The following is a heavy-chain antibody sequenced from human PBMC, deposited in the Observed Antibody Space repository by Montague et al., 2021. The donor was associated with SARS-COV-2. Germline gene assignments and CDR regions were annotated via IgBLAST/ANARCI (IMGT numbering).Heavy chain of an antibody. D-gene: IGHD6-19*01. CDR2: INYSGST. V-gene: IGHV4-39*01. Sequence: SETLSLTCTVSGGSISSSSYYWGWIRQPPGKGLEWIGSINYSGSTYYNPSLKSRVTISVDTSMNQFSLKLSSVTAADTAVYYCARQRRGGLVSTPRFFDYWGQGTLVTVSS. J-gene: IGHJ4*02. CDR1: GGSISSSSYY. CDR3: ARQRRGGLVSTPRFFDY.